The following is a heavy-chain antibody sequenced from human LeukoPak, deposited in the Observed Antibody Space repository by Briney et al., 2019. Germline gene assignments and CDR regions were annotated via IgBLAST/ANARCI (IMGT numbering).Heavy chain of an antibody. CDR3: AKVFCSSTSCYSVYYFDY. Sequence: GGSLRLSCAASGFTFSSYSMNWVRQAPGKGLEWVSAISGSGGSTYYADSVKGRFTISRDNSKNTLYLQMNSLRAEDTAVYYCAKVFCSSTSCYSVYYFDYWGQGTLVTVSS. D-gene: IGHD2-2*01. CDR1: GFTFSSYS. V-gene: IGHV3-23*01. CDR2: ISGSGGST. J-gene: IGHJ4*02.